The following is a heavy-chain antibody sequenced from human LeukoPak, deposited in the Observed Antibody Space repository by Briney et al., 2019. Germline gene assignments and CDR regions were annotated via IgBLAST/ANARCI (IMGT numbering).Heavy chain of an antibody. CDR2: IYYSGST. CDR3: ARGWSYYDSSGYHY. CDR1: GGSISSYY. Sequence: SETLSLTCTVSGGSISSYYWSWIRQPPGKGLEWIGYIYYSGSTNYNPSLKSRVTRSVDTSKNQFSLKLSSVTAADTAVYYCARGWSYYDSSGYHYWGQGTLVTVSS. J-gene: IGHJ4*02. D-gene: IGHD3-22*01. V-gene: IGHV4-59*01.